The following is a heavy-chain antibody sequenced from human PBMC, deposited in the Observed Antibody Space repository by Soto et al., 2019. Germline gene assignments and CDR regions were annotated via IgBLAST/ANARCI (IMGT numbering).Heavy chain of an antibody. CDR2: MNPNSGNT. J-gene: IGHJ6*02. D-gene: IGHD3-3*02. CDR1: GYTFTSYD. V-gene: IGHV1-8*01. Sequence: QVQLVQSGAEVKKPGASVKVSCKASGYTFTSYDINWVRQATGQGLEWMGWMNPNSGNTVYAQKFQEKVTKDRNNSKSTAYMGLGSPRSEDTAVYYCARERKMYGMDLWGQGTTVTVSS. CDR3: ARERKMYGMDL.